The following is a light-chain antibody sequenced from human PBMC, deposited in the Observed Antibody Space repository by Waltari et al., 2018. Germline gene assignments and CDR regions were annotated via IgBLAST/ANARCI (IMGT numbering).Light chain of an antibody. V-gene: IGLV2-8*01. J-gene: IGLJ1*01. CDR2: EVS. CDR3: SSYAGSNIV. CDR1: SSDVGGYNY. Sequence: QSALTQPPSASGSPGQSVTISCTGTSSDVGGYNYVSWYQQHPGKAPKVMIYEVSKRPAGVPDRVAGSKSGKTASLTVAGLQTEDEADYYCSSYAGSNIVFGTGTKVTVL.